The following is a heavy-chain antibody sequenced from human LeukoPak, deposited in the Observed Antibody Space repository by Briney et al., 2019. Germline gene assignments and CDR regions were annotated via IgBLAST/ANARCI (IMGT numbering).Heavy chain of an antibody. Sequence: SETLSLTCTVSGGSISTSTYYWGWIRQPPGKGLEWIGSIYYSGSPYYNPSLKSRVTMSVDTSKNQFSLKLSSVTAADTAVYYCARVLCSSTSCFDAFDIWGQGTMVTVSS. V-gene: IGHV4-39*07. D-gene: IGHD2-2*01. J-gene: IGHJ3*02. CDR3: ARVLCSSTSCFDAFDI. CDR1: GGSISTSTYY. CDR2: IYYSGSP.